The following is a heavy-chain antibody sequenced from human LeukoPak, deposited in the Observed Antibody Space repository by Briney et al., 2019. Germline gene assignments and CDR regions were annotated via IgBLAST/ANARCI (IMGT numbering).Heavy chain of an antibody. V-gene: IGHV1-18*01. J-gene: IGHJ6*03. Sequence: ASVKVSCKASGYTFTSYGISWVRQAPGQGLEWMGWISAYNGNTNYAQKFQGRVTITADESTSTAYMELSSLRSEDTAVYYCARGRVPAAMWAYYYYYMDVWGKGTTVTVSS. CDR2: ISAYNGNT. D-gene: IGHD2-2*01. CDR1: GYTFTSYG. CDR3: ARGRVPAAMWAYYYYYMDV.